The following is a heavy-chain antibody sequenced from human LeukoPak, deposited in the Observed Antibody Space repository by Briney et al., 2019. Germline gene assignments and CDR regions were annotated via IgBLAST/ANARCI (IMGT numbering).Heavy chain of an antibody. D-gene: IGHD6-6*01. CDR2: INPNSGGT. CDR3: ARGPIAARDYYYYMDV. J-gene: IGHJ6*03. Sequence: ASVKVSCKASGYTFTGYYMHWVRQAPGQGLEWMGWINPNSGGTNYAQKFQGWVTMTRDTSISTAYMELSRLRSEDTAVYYCARGPIAARDYYYYMDVWGKGTTVTVSS. V-gene: IGHV1-2*04. CDR1: GYTFTGYY.